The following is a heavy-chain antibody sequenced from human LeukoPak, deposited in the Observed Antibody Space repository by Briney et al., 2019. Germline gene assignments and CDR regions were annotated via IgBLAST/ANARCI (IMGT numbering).Heavy chain of an antibody. V-gene: IGHV3-30*02. CDR3: AADQLRYYYDTLGAFDI. D-gene: IGHD3-22*01. J-gene: IGHJ3*02. Sequence: GGSLRLSCAASGFTFSSYGMHWVRQAPGKGLEWVAFIRYDGSNKYYADSVKGRFTISRDNSKNTLYLQMNSLRAEDTAVYYCAADQLRYYYDTLGAFDIWGQGTMVTVSS. CDR2: IRYDGSNK. CDR1: GFTFSSYG.